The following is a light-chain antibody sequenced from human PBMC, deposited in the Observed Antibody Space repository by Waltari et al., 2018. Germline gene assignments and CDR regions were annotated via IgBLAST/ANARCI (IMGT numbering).Light chain of an antibody. CDR2: YKSDSDK. Sequence: QAVLTQPSSLSESPGASASLTCTLRSGLHVGTYRIYWYQQKPGSPPQYLLRYKSDSDKQQGSGVPSRFSGSKDASANAGILLISGLQSEDEADYYCMIWHSSAVVFGGGTKLTVL. V-gene: IGLV5-45*02. J-gene: IGLJ2*01. CDR3: MIWHSSAVV. CDR1: SGLHVGTYR.